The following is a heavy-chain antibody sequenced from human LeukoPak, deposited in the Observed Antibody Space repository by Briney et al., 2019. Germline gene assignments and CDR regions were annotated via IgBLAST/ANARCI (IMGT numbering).Heavy chain of an antibody. CDR2: IRYDGSIK. J-gene: IGHJ4*02. CDR3: ARGDSGSYYFDY. Sequence: PGGSLRLSCAASGFTFSSYGMHWVRQAPGKGLEWVAFIRYDGSIKYSADSVKGRFTISRDNAKNSLYLQMNSLRAEDTAVYYCARGDSGSYYFDYWGQGTLVTVSS. D-gene: IGHD1-26*01. CDR1: GFTFSSYG. V-gene: IGHV3-30*02.